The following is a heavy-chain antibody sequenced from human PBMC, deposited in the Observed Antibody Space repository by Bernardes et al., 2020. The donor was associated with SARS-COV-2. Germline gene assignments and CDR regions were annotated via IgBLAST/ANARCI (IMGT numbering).Heavy chain of an antibody. V-gene: IGHV4-31*03. CDR2: IYYSGST. CDR3: ARGTTGVTIFGVVNHYGMDD. CDR1: GGSISSGSYY. J-gene: IGHJ6*02. D-gene: IGHD3-3*01. Sequence: SETLSLTCTVSGGSISSGSYYWSWIRQHPGKGLEWIGYIYYSGSTYYNPSLKSRVTISVDTSKNQFSLKLSSVTAADTAVYYCARGTTGVTIFGVVNHYGMDDWGQGTTVTVSS.